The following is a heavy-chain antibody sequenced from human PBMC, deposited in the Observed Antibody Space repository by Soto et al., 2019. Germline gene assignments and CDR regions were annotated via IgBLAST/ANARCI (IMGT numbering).Heavy chain of an antibody. CDR2: IYYSGTT. V-gene: IGHV4-59*08. Sequence: QVQLQEAGPGLVKPSETLSLTCTVSDDSISTYYWSWIRQPPGKGLEWIGYIYYSGTTNYSPSLEXRXAXXVDTSKNQFSLRLSSVTAADTAVYYCARGINDYGDYGGLDYWGQGTLVTVSS. CDR1: DDSISTYY. CDR3: ARGINDYGDYGGLDY. J-gene: IGHJ4*02. D-gene: IGHD4-17*01.